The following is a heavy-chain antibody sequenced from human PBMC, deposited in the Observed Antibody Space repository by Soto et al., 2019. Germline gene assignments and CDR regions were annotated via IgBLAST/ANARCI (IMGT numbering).Heavy chain of an antibody. D-gene: IGHD2-8*01. V-gene: IGHV4-59*08. CDR3: ARSRILNYQRTFDI. CDR1: GGSITNYF. Sequence: SETLSLTCTVSGGSITNYFWSWIRQPPGKGLEWIGHIYYSGSTNYNPSVKSRATISVDTSKNHFSLKLSSVTAVDTAIYYCARSRILNYQRTFDIWGQGTMVTVSS. CDR2: IYYSGST. J-gene: IGHJ3*02.